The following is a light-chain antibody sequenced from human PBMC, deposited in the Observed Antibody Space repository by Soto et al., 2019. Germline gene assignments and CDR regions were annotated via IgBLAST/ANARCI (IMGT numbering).Light chain of an antibody. CDR3: QQYNKWPRT. CDR1: QSVSSN. V-gene: IGKV3-15*01. Sequence: EIVMTQSPATLSVSPGERATLSCRASQSVSSNLAWYQQKAGQAPRLLIGGASTRATGIPARFSGSGSGTEFTLTISSLQPEDSAVYFCQQYNKWPRTFGQGTNVEIK. CDR2: GAS. J-gene: IGKJ1*01.